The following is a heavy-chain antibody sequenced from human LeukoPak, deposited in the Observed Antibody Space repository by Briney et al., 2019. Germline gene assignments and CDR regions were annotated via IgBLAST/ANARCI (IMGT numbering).Heavy chain of an antibody. J-gene: IGHJ4*02. D-gene: IGHD1-1*01. CDR3: ARDAPGIRP. CDR2: INPSGGTT. CDR1: GYTFTSYD. Sequence: ASVKVSCKASGYTFTSYDINWVRQATGQGLEWMGIINPSGGTTSYAQKFQGRVTMTRDTSTSTVYMELSSLRSEDTAVYYCARDAPGIRPWGQGTLVTVSS. V-gene: IGHV1-46*01.